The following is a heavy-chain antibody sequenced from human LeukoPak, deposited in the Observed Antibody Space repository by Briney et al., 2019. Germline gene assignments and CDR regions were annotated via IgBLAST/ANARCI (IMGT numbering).Heavy chain of an antibody. V-gene: IGHV3-7*05. CDR1: GSTFSGYW. D-gene: IGHD2-15*01. CDR3: ARGYGSPDF. CDR2: IKQDGSDK. J-gene: IGHJ4*02. Sequence: GGSLRLSCAASGSTFSGYWMSWVRQAPGKGLEWVASIKQDGSDKYYVDSVKGRFTISRDNAKKTLFLQMNTLRAEDTAVCYCARGYGSPDFWGQGTLVTVSS.